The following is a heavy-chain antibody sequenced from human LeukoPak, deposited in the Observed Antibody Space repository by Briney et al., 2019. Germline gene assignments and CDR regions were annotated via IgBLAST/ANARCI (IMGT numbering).Heavy chain of an antibody. CDR2: INSDGSST. D-gene: IGHD6-13*01. Sequence: GGSLRLSCAASGFTFSSYWMHWVRQAPGKGLVWVSRINSDGSSTSYADSVKGRFTISRDNAKNSLYLQMNSLRAEDTAVYYCAREAAAGLGYFDYRGQGTLVTVSS. CDR1: GFTFSSYW. CDR3: AREAAAGLGYFDY. J-gene: IGHJ4*02. V-gene: IGHV3-74*01.